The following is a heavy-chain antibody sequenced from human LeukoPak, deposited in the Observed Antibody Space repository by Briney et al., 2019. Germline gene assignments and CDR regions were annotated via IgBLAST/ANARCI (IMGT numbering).Heavy chain of an antibody. CDR2: INPNSGGT. J-gene: IGHJ6*04. CDR3: ATRRASGWLVDV. CDR1: GYTFTGYY. D-gene: IGHD6-19*01. V-gene: IGHV1-2*02. Sequence: ASVKVSCKASGYTFTGYYMHWVRQAPGQGLEWMGWINPNSGGTNYAQKFQGRVTMTRDTFISTAYMELSRLRSDDTAVYYCATRRASGWLVDVWGKGTTVTVSS.